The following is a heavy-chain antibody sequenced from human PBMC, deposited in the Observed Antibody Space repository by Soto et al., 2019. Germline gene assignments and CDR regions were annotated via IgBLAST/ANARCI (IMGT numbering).Heavy chain of an antibody. J-gene: IGHJ3*02. Sequence: EEQLLESGGGLVQPGGSLRISCVASGFTFSSSAMNWVRQAPGKGLEWVSTFGTSANNTYYADSVRGRFTISRDNYKNTVYLQMNSLRVDDTAVYYWAKARRLLKRGGAFGIWGQGTMVTVSS. D-gene: IGHD2-15*01. CDR3: AKARRLLKRGGAFGI. V-gene: IGHV3-23*01. CDR1: GFTFSSSA. CDR2: FGTSANNT.